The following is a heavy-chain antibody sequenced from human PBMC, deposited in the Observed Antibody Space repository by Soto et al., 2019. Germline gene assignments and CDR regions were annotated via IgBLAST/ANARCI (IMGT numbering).Heavy chain of an antibody. J-gene: IGHJ4*02. Sequence: SVKVSCKASVGTFSSYAISWVRQAPGQGLERMGGIIPIFGTANYAQKFQGRVTITADESTSTAYMELSSLRSEDTAVYYCARPRYSNYGEPTSDRYYWGQGNLVTVSS. CDR1: VGTFSSYA. V-gene: IGHV1-69*13. CDR2: IIPIFGTA. D-gene: IGHD4-4*01. CDR3: ARPRYSNYGEPTSDRYY.